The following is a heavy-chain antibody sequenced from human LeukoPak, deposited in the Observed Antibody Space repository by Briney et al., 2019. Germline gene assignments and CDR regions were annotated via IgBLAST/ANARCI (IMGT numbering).Heavy chain of an antibody. V-gene: IGHV5-51*01. Sequence: GESLKISCKGSGYSFTSYWIGWVRQMPGKGLEWMGIIYPGDSDTRYSPSVQGQVTISADKSISTAYLQWSSLKASDTAMYYCARHPRTYSSSGYYFDYWGQGTLVTVSS. J-gene: IGHJ4*02. CDR1: GYSFTSYW. CDR2: IYPGDSDT. D-gene: IGHD6-6*01. CDR3: ARHPRTYSSSGYYFDY.